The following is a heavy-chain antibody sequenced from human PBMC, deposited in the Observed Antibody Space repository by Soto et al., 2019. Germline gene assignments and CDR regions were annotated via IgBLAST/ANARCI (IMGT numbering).Heavy chain of an antibody. D-gene: IGHD3-10*01. CDR2: ISWNSVNL. CDR1: GFIFKNYA. Sequence: ESQLVESGGGLVQPGRSLRLSCEASGFIFKNYAMVWVRQGPGKGLEWVSSISWNSVNLDYGDSVKGRFTISRDNAKNSLYLQMNSLRTEDTAWYFCAKAPVYGSGGWFDLWGRGTLVTVSS. J-gene: IGHJ5*02. V-gene: IGHV3-9*01. CDR3: AKAPVYGSGGWFDL.